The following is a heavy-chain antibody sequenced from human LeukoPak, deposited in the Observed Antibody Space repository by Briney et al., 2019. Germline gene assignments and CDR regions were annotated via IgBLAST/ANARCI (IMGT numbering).Heavy chain of an antibody. V-gene: IGHV1-69*05. Sequence: GASVKVSCKASGGTFSSYAISWVRQAPGQGLEWMGGIIPIFGTANYAQKFQGRVTITTDESTSTAYMELSSLRSEDTAVYYCARDMHDFWSGYHQEWGQGTLVTVSS. J-gene: IGHJ4*02. D-gene: IGHD3-3*01. CDR3: ARDMHDFWSGYHQE. CDR1: GGTFSSYA. CDR2: IIPIFGTA.